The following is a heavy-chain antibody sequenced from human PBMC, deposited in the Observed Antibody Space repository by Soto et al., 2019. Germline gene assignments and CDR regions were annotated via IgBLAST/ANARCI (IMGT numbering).Heavy chain of an antibody. D-gene: IGHD5-18*01. Sequence: SETLSLTCTVSGGSISSSSYYWGWLRQPPGKGLEWLGIFYYSGSNYYNPSLKSRVTIFVDTSKNQFSLKLSSVTAADTAVYYCERRLNEYRYENWFDPWGQGXLVTVYS. CDR2: FYYSGSN. V-gene: IGHV4-39*01. CDR3: ERRLNEYRYENWFDP. J-gene: IGHJ5*02. CDR1: GGSISSSSYY.